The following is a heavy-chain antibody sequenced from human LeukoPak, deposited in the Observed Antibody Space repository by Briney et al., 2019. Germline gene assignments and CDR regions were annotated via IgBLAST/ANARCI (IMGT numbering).Heavy chain of an antibody. CDR1: GFTFSKYA. D-gene: IGHD3-9*01. CDR2: ISGTGGSA. Sequence: GGSLRLSCSASGFTFSKYAMSWVRQAPGKELEWVSTISGTGGSASYADSVKGRFTFSRDNSKDTLYLQMNGLRAEDTAVYYCAKDQGGRYYDILAGYYPENFFDYWGQGTLVTVSS. CDR3: AKDQGGRYYDILAGYYPENFFDY. J-gene: IGHJ4*02. V-gene: IGHV3-23*01.